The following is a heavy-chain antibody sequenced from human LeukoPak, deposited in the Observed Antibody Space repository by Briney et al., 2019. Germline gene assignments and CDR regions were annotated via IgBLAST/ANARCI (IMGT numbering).Heavy chain of an antibody. CDR2: IYPGDSDT. CDR3: ARTYYDILTGYRSYYFDY. V-gene: IGHV5-51*01. CDR1: GYSFTSYW. D-gene: IGHD3-9*01. J-gene: IGHJ4*02. Sequence: GESLKISCKGSGYSFTSYWIGWVRQMPGKGLEWMGIIYPGDSDTRYSPSFQGQVTISADKSIGTAYLQWSSLKASDTAMYYCARTYYDILTGYRSYYFDYWGQGTLVTVSS.